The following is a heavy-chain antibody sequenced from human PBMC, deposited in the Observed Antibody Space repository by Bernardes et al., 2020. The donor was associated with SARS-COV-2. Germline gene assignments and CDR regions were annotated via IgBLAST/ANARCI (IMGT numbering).Heavy chain of an antibody. V-gene: IGHV3-30*04. J-gene: IGHJ6*02. CDR2: ISYDGRNE. D-gene: IGHD3-3*01. Sequence: GGSLRLSCAASGFTFSNYAIHWVRQAPGKGLEWVAIISYDGRNEHYAVSVRGRFTISRDNSKNTLFLQMSGLRPDDTAVYYCARDPTGSDFWSGGLYKFYGLDVWGPGTTVTVSS. CDR1: GFTFSNYA. CDR3: ARDPTGSDFWSGGLYKFYGLDV.